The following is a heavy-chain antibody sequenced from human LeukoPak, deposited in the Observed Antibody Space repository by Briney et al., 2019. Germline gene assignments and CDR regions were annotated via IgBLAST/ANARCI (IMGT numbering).Heavy chain of an antibody. Sequence: PGGSLRLSCAASGLTFSTYGVYWVRQAPGKGLEWVSSNSGGSSYYADSVKGRFTISRDNSKNTLYLQMNTLRAEDTAVYYCASRIATAGSVDYWGQGTLVTVSS. J-gene: IGHJ4*02. CDR1: GLTFSTYG. V-gene: IGHV3-23*01. CDR2: NSGGSS. D-gene: IGHD6-13*01. CDR3: ASRIATAGSVDY.